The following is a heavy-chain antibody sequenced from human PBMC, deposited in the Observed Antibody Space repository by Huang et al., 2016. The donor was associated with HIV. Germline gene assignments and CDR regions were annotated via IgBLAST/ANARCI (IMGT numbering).Heavy chain of an antibody. CDR1: GCSFSGYY. Sequence: QVQLQQWGAGLLRPSETLSLTCAVYGCSFSGYYGTWIRQPPGKGREWLGEINHSESTNYNPSLKRRVTISVDTSRNQFSLTLTSVTAADTAVYYCARGQGGYYYYYMDVWGKGTTVTVSS. D-gene: IGHD3-16*01. CDR2: INHSEST. J-gene: IGHJ6*03. V-gene: IGHV4-34*01. CDR3: ARGQGGYYYYYMDV.